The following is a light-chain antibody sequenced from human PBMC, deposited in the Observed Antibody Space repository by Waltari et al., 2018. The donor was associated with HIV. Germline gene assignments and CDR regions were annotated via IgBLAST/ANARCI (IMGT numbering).Light chain of an antibody. CDR2: RHD. J-gene: IGLJ6*01. CDR1: SSNVGKNY. CDR3: ASWDDALSSWL. Sequence: QSGLRQPPSTSRPPGQRVVISCSGSSSNVGKNYVSWFQQLPGPAPRLLISRHDRRPSGVPDRLTAAKSGTSASLVISGLRSDDEAEYFCASWDDALSSWLFGGGTKLTVL. V-gene: IGLV1-47*01.